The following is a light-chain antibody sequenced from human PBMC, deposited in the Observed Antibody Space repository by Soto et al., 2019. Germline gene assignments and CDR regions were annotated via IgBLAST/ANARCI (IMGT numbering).Light chain of an antibody. V-gene: IGKV3-15*01. CDR3: QQYDNWWT. Sequence: EIVMTQSPATLSVSPGERATLSCRASQSVSSNLAWYQQKPGQAPRVLIYAASTRATGTPDRFSGSGSGTEFTLTISSLHSEDFGVYYCQQYDNWWTFGQGTKVDIK. CDR2: AAS. J-gene: IGKJ1*01. CDR1: QSVSSN.